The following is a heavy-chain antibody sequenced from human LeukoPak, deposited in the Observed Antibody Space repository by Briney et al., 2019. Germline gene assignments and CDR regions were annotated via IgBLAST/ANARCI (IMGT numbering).Heavy chain of an antibody. CDR2: ISSSSSYI. CDR3: ARMVRGVIIDY. CDR1: GFTFSSYS. Sequence: GSLLLSCAASGFTFSSYSMNWVRQAPGKGLEWVSSISSSSSYIYYADSVKGRFTISRDNAKNSLYLQMNSLRAEDTAVYYCARMVRGVIIDYWGQGTLVTVSS. V-gene: IGHV3-21*01. D-gene: IGHD3-10*01. J-gene: IGHJ4*02.